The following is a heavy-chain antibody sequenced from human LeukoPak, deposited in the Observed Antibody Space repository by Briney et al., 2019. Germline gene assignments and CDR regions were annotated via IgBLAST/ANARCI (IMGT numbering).Heavy chain of an antibody. Sequence: PSQTLSPTCTVSGGSISSGDYYWSWIRQPPGKGLEWIGYIYYSGSTYYIPSLKSRVTISVDTSKNQFSLKLSSVTAADTAVYYCARGWMVRGVTNWFDPWGQGTLVTVSS. CDR3: ARGWMVRGVTNWFDP. V-gene: IGHV4-30-4*01. D-gene: IGHD3-10*01. CDR1: GGSISSGDYY. J-gene: IGHJ5*02. CDR2: IYYSGST.